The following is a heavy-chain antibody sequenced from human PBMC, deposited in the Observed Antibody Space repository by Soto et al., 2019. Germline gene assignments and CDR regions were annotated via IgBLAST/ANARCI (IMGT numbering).Heavy chain of an antibody. J-gene: IGHJ6*02. D-gene: IGHD2-2*01. CDR3: ARDNCISTSCYSYYYYGMDV. V-gene: IGHV3-30*03. CDR1: GFTFSSFG. Sequence: GSLRLSCAASGFTFSSFGMHWVRQAPGKGLVWVAVISYDGSNKYYSDSVKGRFTISRDNSKNTLFLQMNSLRAEDTAVYYCARDNCISTSCYSYYYYGMDVWGQGTTVTVSS. CDR2: ISYDGSNK.